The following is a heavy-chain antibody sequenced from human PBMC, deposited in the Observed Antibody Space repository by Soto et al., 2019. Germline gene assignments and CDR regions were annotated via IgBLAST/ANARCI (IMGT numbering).Heavy chain of an antibody. Sequence: GASVKVCCKASGYTFTSYYMHWVRQAPGQGLEWMGIINPSGGSTSYAQKFQGRVTMTRDTSTSTVYMELSSLRSEDTAVYYCATIKSGDDYDYWGQGTLVTVSS. CDR3: ATIKSGDDYDY. V-gene: IGHV1-46*03. D-gene: IGHD5-12*01. J-gene: IGHJ4*02. CDR1: GYTFTSYY. CDR2: INPSGGST.